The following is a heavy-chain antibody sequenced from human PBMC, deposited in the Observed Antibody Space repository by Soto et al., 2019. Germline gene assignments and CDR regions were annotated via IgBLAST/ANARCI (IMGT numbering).Heavy chain of an antibody. J-gene: IGHJ3*02. Sequence: GGSLRLSCAASGFTFSSYSMNWVRQAPGKGLEGVSSISISSSYIYYADSVKGRFTISRDNAKNSLYLQMKSLRAEDTAVYYCARGSLFRGDAQHYGDYVGLDAFDIWGQGTMVTVSS. CDR1: GFTFSSYS. D-gene: IGHD4-17*01. CDR3: ARGSLFRGDAQHYGDYVGLDAFDI. V-gene: IGHV3-21*01. CDR2: ISISSSYI.